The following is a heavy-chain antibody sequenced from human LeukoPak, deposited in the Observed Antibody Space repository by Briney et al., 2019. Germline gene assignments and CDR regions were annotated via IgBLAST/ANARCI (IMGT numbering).Heavy chain of an antibody. CDR3: ARYRFGRDIYGGPNHNLDDC. CDR1: GASITSSSYY. J-gene: IGHJ4*02. V-gene: IGHV4-39*01. CDR2: IYYSGST. Sequence: SETLSLTWPVAGASITSSSYYWAWIRQPPGKGLEWIGSIYYSGSTYYNPSLKSRVTISVDTSKNQFSLKLSSVTAADTAVYYCARYRFGRDIYGGPNHNLDDCWGQGTLVTVSS. D-gene: IGHD3-10*01.